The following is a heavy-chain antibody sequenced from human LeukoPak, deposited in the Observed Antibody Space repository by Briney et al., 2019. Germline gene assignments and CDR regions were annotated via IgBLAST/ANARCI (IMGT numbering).Heavy chain of an antibody. CDR2: INPNGGGT. V-gene: IGHV1-2*02. CDR1: GYTFTGYY. CDR3: ARPSKRQVVAATRGYFDY. J-gene: IGHJ4*02. Sequence: ASVKVSCKASGYTFTGYYMHWVRQAPGQGLEWMGWINPNGGGTTYAQKFQGRVTLTRDTSISTAYMELNSLRSDDTAVYYCARPSKRQVVAATRGYFDYWGQGTLVTVSS. D-gene: IGHD2-15*01.